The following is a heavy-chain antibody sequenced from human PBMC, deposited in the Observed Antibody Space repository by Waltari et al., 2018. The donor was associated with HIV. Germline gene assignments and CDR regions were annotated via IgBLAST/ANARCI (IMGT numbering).Heavy chain of an antibody. V-gene: IGHV3-7*01. CDR1: GFIFSSYW. D-gene: IGHD2-21*02. CDR2: IKQDGSDK. J-gene: IGHJ4*02. Sequence: EVQLVESGGGLVQPGGSLRLSCAASGFIFSSYWMSWVRQAPGKGLDWLANIKQDGSDKSYVDSGKGRFTISRDNAKKSLYLQMNSLRAEDTAVYYCARLTAIGYFDYWGQGTLVTVSS. CDR3: ARLTAIGYFDY.